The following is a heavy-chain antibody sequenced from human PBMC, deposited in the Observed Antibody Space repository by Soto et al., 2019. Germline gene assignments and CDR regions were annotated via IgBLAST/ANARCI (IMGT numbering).Heavy chain of an antibody. J-gene: IGHJ5*02. CDR3: ARSGRITMVRGVMGWFDP. CDR2: INPSGGST. CDR1: GYTFTSYY. V-gene: IGHV1-46*01. Sequence: ASVKVSCKACGYTFTSYYMHWVRQAPGQGLEWMGIINPSGGSTSYAQKFQGRVTMTRDTSTSTVYMELSSLRSEDTAVYYCARSGRITMVRGVMGWFDPWGQGTLVTVSS. D-gene: IGHD3-10*01.